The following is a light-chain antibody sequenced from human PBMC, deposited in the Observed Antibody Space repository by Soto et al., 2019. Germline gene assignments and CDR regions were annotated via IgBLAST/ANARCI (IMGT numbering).Light chain of an antibody. CDR2: GAS. CDR1: QSVSSNY. V-gene: IGKV3-20*01. CDR3: QQYGSSPTWT. Sequence: EIVLTQSPGTLSLSPGERATLSCRASQSVSSNYITWYQQKPGQAPRRLIFGASSRATGIPDRFSGSGSGTDFTLTISRLEPEDFAVYYCQQYGSSPTWTFGQGTKVDTK. J-gene: IGKJ1*01.